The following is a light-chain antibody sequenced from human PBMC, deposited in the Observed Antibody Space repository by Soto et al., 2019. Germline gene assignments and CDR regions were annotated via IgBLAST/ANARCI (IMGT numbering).Light chain of an antibody. J-gene: IGKJ4*01. CDR2: GAS. V-gene: IGKV1-39*01. Sequence: DIQMTQSPSSLSASIGDRVTITCRASESIISYLNWYQQKPGKAPKLLISGASTLQSGVPSRFSGRGSGTDFTLAISSLQPEDVGIYYCQQSFRNLLSCGGGTKVEIK. CDR1: ESIISY. CDR3: QQSFRNLLS.